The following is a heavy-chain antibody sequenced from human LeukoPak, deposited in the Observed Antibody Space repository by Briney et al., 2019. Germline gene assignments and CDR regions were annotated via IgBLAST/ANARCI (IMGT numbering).Heavy chain of an antibody. CDR2: FDREDNET. D-gene: IGHD3-22*01. J-gene: IGHJ3*02. CDR1: GYTFTSYY. V-gene: IGHV1-24*01. CDR3: STEYYDSSGYYYVRNVFDI. Sequence: GASVEVSCKSSGYTFTSYYMHWVRQAPGKRLEWMGKFDREDNETIYAQKFQGRVIMTEDTSTDTAYMELSSLRSEDTAVYYCSTEYYDSSGYYYVRNVFDIWGQGTVVTVSS.